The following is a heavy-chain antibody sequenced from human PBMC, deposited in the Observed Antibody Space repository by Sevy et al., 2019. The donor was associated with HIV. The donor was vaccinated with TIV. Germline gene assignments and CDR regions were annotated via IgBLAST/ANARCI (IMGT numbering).Heavy chain of an antibody. CDR3: ARRGDTTMIFFTFDI. V-gene: IGHV4-39*01. J-gene: IGHJ3*02. CDR2: IYYTGST. CDR1: GGSLGSSSYY. D-gene: IGHD5-18*01. Sequence: SETLSLTCTVSGGSLGSSSYYWGWFRQPPGKGLEWIGGIYYTGSTYYNPSLKSRVTISVDRSKNQISLKLTSVTAADTAVYYCARRGDTTMIFFTFDIWGQGTMVTVSS.